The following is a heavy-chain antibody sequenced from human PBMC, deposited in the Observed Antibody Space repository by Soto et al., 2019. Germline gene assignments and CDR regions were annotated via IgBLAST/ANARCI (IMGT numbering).Heavy chain of an antibody. D-gene: IGHD6-13*01. CDR1: GGSFSGYY. CDR3: ARAFQLRWYVFFWFDP. Sequence: QVQLQQWGAGLLKPSETLSLTCAVYGGSFSGYYWSWIRQPPGKGLEWIGEINHSGSTNYNPSLKSRVTISVVTSKNQFSLKLCSVTAADTAVYYCARAFQLRWYVFFWFDPSGQGTLVTASS. CDR2: INHSGST. J-gene: IGHJ5*02. V-gene: IGHV4-34*01.